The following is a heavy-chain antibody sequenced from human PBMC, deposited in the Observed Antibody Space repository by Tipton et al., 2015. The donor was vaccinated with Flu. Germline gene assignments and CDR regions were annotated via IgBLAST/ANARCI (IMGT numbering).Heavy chain of an antibody. CDR2: INHSRRT. CDR3: ARHGGYYFDY. D-gene: IGHD4-23*01. J-gene: IGHJ4*02. Sequence: TLSLTCAVYSGSVSGHYWSWIRQPPGKGLEWIGEINHSRRTNYNPSLKSRVTISVDTSKNQFSLKLSSVNAADTAVYYCARHGGYYFDYWGQGTLVTVPS. CDR1: SGSVSGHY. V-gene: IGHV4-34*01.